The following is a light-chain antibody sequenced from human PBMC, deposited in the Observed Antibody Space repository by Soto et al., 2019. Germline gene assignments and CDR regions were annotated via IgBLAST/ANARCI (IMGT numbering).Light chain of an antibody. CDR2: DDS. CDR1: NIGSED. CDR3: QVWDSSTHHWV. Sequence: SYELTQSPSVSVAPGQTASFTCGADNIGSEDVHWHQQKPGQAPVVVVYDDSDRPSGIPDRFSGSKSGNTATLTISRVEAGDEADYYWQVWDSSTHHWVFGGGTKLTVL. J-gene: IGLJ3*02. V-gene: IGLV3-21*02.